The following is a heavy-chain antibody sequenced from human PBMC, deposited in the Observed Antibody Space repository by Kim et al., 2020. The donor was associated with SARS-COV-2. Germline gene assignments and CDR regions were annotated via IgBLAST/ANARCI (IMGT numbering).Heavy chain of an antibody. CDR1: GFSFSNSA. CDR2: IYGGDSST. J-gene: IGHJ2*01. CDR3: ARAKYYDFWSGYAYWYFDL. V-gene: IGHV3-23*03. D-gene: IGHD3-3*01. Sequence: GGSLRLSCAASGFSFSNSALSWVRQAPGKGLEWVSVIYGGDSSTYSADSVKGRFTISRDNSKNTLYLQMNSLRAEDTAVYYCARAKYYDFWSGYAYWYFDLWGRDTLVTVSS.